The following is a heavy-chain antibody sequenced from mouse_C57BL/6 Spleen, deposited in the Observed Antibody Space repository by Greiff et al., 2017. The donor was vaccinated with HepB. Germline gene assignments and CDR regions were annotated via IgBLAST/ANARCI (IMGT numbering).Heavy chain of an antibody. V-gene: IGHV1-81*01. J-gene: IGHJ2*01. Sequence: VQGVESGAELARPGASVKLSCKASGYTFTSYGISWVKQRTGQGLEWIGEIYPRSGNTYYNEKFKGKATLTADKSSSTAYMELRSLTSEDSAVYFCARREGSTIVTFDYWGQGTTLTVSS. CDR2: IYPRSGNT. CDR3: ARREGSTIVTFDY. CDR1: GYTFTSYG. D-gene: IGHD2-5*01.